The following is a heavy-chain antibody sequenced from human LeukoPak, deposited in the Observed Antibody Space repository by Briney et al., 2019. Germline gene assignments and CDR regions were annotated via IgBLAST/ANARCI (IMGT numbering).Heavy chain of an antibody. V-gene: IGHV3-48*01. CDR1: GFTFSSYS. CDR3: ARVSLYHYYMDV. CDR2: SVRGSDVI. Sequence: PGGSLRLSCAASGFTFSSYSINWVRQAPGKGLEWVSYSVRGSDVIYYADSVKGRFTVSRDNAGNSLFLQMNSLRAEDMAVYYCARVSLYHYYMDVWGKGTTVTVSS. J-gene: IGHJ6*03.